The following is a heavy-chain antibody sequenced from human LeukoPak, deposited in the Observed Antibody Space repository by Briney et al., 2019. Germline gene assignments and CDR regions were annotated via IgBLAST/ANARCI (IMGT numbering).Heavy chain of an antibody. CDR1: GFTFSDYY. CDR2: ISRSGSTI. V-gene: IGHV3-11*04. Sequence: GGSLRLSCAASGFTFSDYYMSWIRQAPGKGLEWVSYISRSGSTIYYADSVKGRFTISRDNAKNSLYLQMNSLRAEDTAVYYCARFGSQLLWRWFDPWGQGTLVTVSS. J-gene: IGHJ5*02. CDR3: ARFGSQLLWRWFDP. D-gene: IGHD2-2*01.